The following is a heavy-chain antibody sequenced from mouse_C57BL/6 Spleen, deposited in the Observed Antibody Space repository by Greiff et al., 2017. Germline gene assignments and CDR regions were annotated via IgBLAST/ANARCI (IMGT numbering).Heavy chain of an antibody. J-gene: IGHJ2*01. Sequence: VQLQQPGAELVMPGASVKLSCKASGYTFTSYWMHWVKQRPGQGLEWIGEIDPSDSYTNYNQKFKGTSTLTVNKSSSTAYMQLSSLTSEDSAVYYCARGGTTVVATSDYWGQGTTLTVSS. CDR2: IDPSDSYT. D-gene: IGHD1-1*01. V-gene: IGHV1-69*01. CDR1: GYTFTSYW. CDR3: ARGGTTVVATSDY.